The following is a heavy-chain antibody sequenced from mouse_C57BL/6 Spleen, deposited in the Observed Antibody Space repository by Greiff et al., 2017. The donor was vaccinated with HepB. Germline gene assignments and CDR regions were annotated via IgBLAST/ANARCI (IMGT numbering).Heavy chain of an antibody. D-gene: IGHD2-4*01. J-gene: IGHJ3*01. CDR1: GYSITSGYY. CDR2: ISYDGSN. Sequence: DVKLQESGPGLVKPSQSLSLTCSVTGYSITSGYYWNWIRQFPGNKLEWMGYISYDGSNNYNPSLKNRISITRDTSKNQFFLKLNSVTTEDTATYYCARFDDYDQISAYWGHGTLVTVSA. V-gene: IGHV3-6*01. CDR3: ARFDDYDQISAY.